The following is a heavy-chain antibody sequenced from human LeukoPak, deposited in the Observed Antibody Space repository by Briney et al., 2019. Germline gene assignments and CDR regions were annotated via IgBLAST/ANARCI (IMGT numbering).Heavy chain of an antibody. CDR2: IDPNSGVT. D-gene: IGHD2-2*01. Sequence: ASVKVSCKTSGYTFTACHIHWVRQAPGQGLEWMGWIDPNSGVTNYAQRFQGRVTMTRDTSISSAYMELSRLRSDDTAVYYCARVMPLYYFDSWGQGTLVTVSS. CDR1: GYTFTACH. V-gene: IGHV1-2*02. CDR3: ARVMPLYYFDS. J-gene: IGHJ4*02.